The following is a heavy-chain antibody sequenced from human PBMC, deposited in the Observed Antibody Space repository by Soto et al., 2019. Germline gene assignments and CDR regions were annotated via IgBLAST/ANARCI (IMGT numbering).Heavy chain of an antibody. CDR3: EREDSSSALDY. D-gene: IGHD3-22*01. CDR1: GFTFSNYN. CDR2: ISGTGVYI. J-gene: IGHJ4*02. V-gene: IGHV3-21*01. Sequence: GGSLRLSCVASGFTFSNYNMNRVRQAPGKGLEWVSHISGTGVYIHYADAVKGRFTISRDNAKSSVYLQMNILRAEDTAVYYCEREDSSSALDYWGQGTLVTVSS.